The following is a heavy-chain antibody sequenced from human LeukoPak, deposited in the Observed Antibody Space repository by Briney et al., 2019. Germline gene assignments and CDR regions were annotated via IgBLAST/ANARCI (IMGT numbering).Heavy chain of an antibody. D-gene: IGHD4-23*01. Sequence: GASVKVSCKASGYTFTSYGISWVRQAPGQGLEWMGWISAHNGNTNYAQKLQGRVTMTTDTSTSTAYMELRSLRSDDTAVYYCARDPYREMTTVVGGDYWGQGTLVTVSS. J-gene: IGHJ4*02. V-gene: IGHV1-18*01. CDR3: ARDPYREMTTVVGGDY. CDR2: ISAHNGNT. CDR1: GYTFTSYG.